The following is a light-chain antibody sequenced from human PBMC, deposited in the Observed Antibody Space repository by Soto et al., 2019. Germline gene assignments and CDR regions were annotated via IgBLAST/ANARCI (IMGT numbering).Light chain of an antibody. Sequence: DIQMTQSPSSLSASVGDRVTITCRASQGISNYLAWYQQIPWKVPKLLISAASTLQSGVPSRFSGSGSGTDFTLTISSLQPEDVATYYCQKYTNVPAFGGETKVEIK. J-gene: IGKJ4*01. CDR3: QKYTNVPA. V-gene: IGKV1-27*01. CDR2: AAS. CDR1: QGISNY.